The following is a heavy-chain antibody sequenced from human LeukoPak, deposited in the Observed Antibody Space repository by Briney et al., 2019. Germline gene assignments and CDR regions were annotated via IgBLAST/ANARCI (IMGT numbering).Heavy chain of an antibody. CDR3: ASGDCTNGICPDY. V-gene: IGHV3-66*02. D-gene: IGHD2-8*01. Sequence: GGSLRLSCAGSKFTVSSNYMSWIRQAPGKGLDCVSVLYSGGIRYYAGSVQGRFTISRDSSKNTLYPQMNYLLPEDTAVYYCASGDCTNGICPDYWGQGIQVTVSS. J-gene: IGHJ4*02. CDR2: LYSGGIR. CDR1: KFTVSSNY.